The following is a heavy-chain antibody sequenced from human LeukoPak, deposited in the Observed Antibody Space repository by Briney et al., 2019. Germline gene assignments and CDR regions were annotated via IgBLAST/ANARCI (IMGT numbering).Heavy chain of an antibody. V-gene: IGHV4-61*02. Sequence: SETLSLTCTVSGGSISSGSYYWSWMRQPAGKGLEWIGRIYTSGSTNYNPSLKSRVTISVDTSKNQFSLKLSSVTAADTAVYYCASQRVVTYYYYMDVWGKGTTVTVSS. J-gene: IGHJ6*03. D-gene: IGHD2-21*02. CDR2: IYTSGST. CDR1: GGSISSGSYY. CDR3: ASQRVVTYYYYMDV.